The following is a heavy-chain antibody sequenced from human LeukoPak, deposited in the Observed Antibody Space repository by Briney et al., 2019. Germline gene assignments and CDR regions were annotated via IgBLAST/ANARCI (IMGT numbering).Heavy chain of an antibody. Sequence: GGSLRLSCAASGFTFSSYWMNWVRQAPGKGLVWVSRIASDGSSTTYADSVKGRFSISRDNAKNTLYLQMNSLRVEDTAVYYRARGRPHGNDYWGQGTLVTVSS. CDR3: ARGRPHGNDY. CDR2: IASDGSST. J-gene: IGHJ4*02. D-gene: IGHD4-23*01. CDR1: GFTFSSYW. V-gene: IGHV3-74*01.